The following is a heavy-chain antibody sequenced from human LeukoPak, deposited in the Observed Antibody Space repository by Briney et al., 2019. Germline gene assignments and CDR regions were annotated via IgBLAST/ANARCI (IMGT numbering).Heavy chain of an antibody. V-gene: IGHV3-21*01. Sequence: GGSLRLSCAASGLTFSSYSMNWVRQAPGKGLEWVSSISSSSSYIYYADSVKGRFTISRDNAKNSLYLQMNSLRAEDTAVYYCVREGVGRVAVAPYFDYWGQGTLVTVSS. D-gene: IGHD6-19*01. CDR1: GLTFSSYS. J-gene: IGHJ4*02. CDR3: VREGVGRVAVAPYFDY. CDR2: ISSSSSYI.